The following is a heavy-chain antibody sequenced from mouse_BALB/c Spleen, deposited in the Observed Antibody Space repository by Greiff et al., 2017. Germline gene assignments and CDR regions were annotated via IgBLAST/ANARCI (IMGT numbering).Heavy chain of an antibody. V-gene: IGHV5-17*02. Sequence: EVMLVESGGGLVQPGGFRKLPRAASGITFRCLGMHLVRQASEKGLEWVAYLSSGCSTIFYADTVKGRFTISRDNPKNTLFLQMTSLRSEDTAMYYCARSPDYYDDGAWFAYWGQGTLVTVSA. CDR2: LSSGCSTI. J-gene: IGHJ3*01. D-gene: IGHD2-4*01. CDR3: ARSPDYYDDGAWFAY. CDR1: GITFRCLG.